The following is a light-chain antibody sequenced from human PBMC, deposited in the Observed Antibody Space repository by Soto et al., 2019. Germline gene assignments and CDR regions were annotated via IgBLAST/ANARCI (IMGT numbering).Light chain of an antibody. Sequence: EIVLTQSPATLSLSPGERATLSCRASPSVSSYLAWYQQKPGQAPRLLIYDASNRATGIPARFSGSGSGTDFTLTISSLEPEDFAVYYCQQRSNWFGGWTFGQGTKVEIK. CDR2: DAS. CDR3: QQRSNWFGGWT. V-gene: IGKV3-11*01. J-gene: IGKJ1*01. CDR1: PSVSSY.